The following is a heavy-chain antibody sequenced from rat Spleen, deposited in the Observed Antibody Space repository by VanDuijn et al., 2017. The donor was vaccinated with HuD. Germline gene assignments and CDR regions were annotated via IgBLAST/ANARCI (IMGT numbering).Heavy chain of an antibody. CDR3: ARGTEGIVGHWDY. D-gene: IGHD1-11*01. J-gene: IGHJ3*01. Sequence: QVQLKESGPGLVQPSQTLSLTCTVSGLSLTSNSVSWIRQPPGKGLEWMGVMWSDGDTSYNSALKSRLSISRDTSKSQVFLKMNSLQTEDTATYYCARGTEGIVGHWDYWGQGTLVTVSS. CDR1: GLSLTSNS. CDR2: MWSDGDT. V-gene: IGHV2-47*01.